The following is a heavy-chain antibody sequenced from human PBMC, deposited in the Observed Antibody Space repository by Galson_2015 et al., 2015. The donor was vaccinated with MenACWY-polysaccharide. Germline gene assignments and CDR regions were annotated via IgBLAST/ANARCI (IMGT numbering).Heavy chain of an antibody. CDR1: GFTFSSYA. D-gene: IGHD5/OR15-5a*01. CDR3: AKGWSTMST. Sequence: SLRLSCAASGFTFSSYAMSWVRQAPGKGLDWVSSISGSGTSTHYADSVKGRFTISRDNSKNTLYLQMNSLRGEDTAVFYCAKGWSTMSTGGHGTLVTVSS. J-gene: IGHJ4*01. V-gene: IGHV3-23*01. CDR2: ISGSGTST.